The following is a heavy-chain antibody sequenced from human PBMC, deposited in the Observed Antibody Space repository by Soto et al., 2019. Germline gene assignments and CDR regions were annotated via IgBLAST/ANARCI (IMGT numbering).Heavy chain of an antibody. J-gene: IGHJ4*02. Sequence: EVQLVESGGGLVQPGGSPRLSCAASGFTVSSNYMSWVRQAPGKGLEWVSVIYSGGSTYYADSVKGRFTISRDNSKNTLYLQMNSLRAEDTAVYYCARLKVVATIIFDYWGQGTLVTVSS. D-gene: IGHD5-12*01. CDR1: GFTVSSNY. CDR2: IYSGGST. V-gene: IGHV3-66*01. CDR3: ARLKVVATIIFDY.